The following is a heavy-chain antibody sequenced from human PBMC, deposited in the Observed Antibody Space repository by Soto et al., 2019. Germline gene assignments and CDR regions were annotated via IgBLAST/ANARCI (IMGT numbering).Heavy chain of an antibody. CDR3: GRVRVDKAEGWFDP. Sequence: EVQLVQSGAEVKKPGESLRISCKVSGYSFSSFWITWVRQMPGKGLEWMGRIDPSDSYANYSPSFQGHVTFSADKSINTAYLQWSSLKASDTAMYYCGRVRVDKAEGWFDPWGQGTLVTVSS. V-gene: IGHV5-10-1*03. CDR1: GYSFSSFW. J-gene: IGHJ5*02. CDR2: IDPSDSYA. D-gene: IGHD5-18*01.